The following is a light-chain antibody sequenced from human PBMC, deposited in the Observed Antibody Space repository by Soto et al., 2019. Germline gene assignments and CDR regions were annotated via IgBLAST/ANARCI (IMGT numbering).Light chain of an antibody. CDR3: QQYYSIPLT. CDR2: WTS. Sequence: DDMMTHSPASLAQAVVERAAINCKPSQKDLYTHSNENHLAWYQQKPGQPPKLLIYWTSTRETGVPDRFSGSGSGTDFTLTISSLQAEDVAVYYCQQYYSIPLTFGGGTKVDIK. CDR1: QKDLYTHSNENH. V-gene: IGKV4-1*01. J-gene: IGKJ4*01.